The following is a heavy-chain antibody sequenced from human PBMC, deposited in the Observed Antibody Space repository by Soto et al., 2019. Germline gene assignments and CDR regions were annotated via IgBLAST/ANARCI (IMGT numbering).Heavy chain of an antibody. CDR3: ARDMVRGVTPRSYFDY. Sequence: QVQLQESGPGLVKPSQTLSLTCTVSGGSISSGGYYWSWIRQHPGKGLEWIGYIYYSGSTYYNPSLKSRVTISVDTSKNQFTLKLGSVTAADTAVYYCARDMVRGVTPRSYFDYWGQGTLVTVSS. CDR2: IYYSGST. CDR1: GGSISSGGYY. D-gene: IGHD3-10*01. J-gene: IGHJ4*02. V-gene: IGHV4-31*03.